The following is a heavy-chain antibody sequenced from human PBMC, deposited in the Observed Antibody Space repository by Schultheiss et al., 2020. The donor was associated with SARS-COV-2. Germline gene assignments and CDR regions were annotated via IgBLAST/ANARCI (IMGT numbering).Heavy chain of an antibody. CDR1: GGSISSYY. D-gene: IGHD6-13*01. V-gene: IGHV4-59*08. CDR3: AGTAAGTGGNWFDP. J-gene: IGHJ5*02. CDR2: IYYSGST. Sequence: SETLSLTCTVSGGSISSYYWSWIRQPPGKGLEWIGYIYYSGSTNYNPSLKSRVTISVDTSKNQFSLKLSSVTAADTAVYYCAGTAAGTGGNWFDPWGQGNLVTVSS.